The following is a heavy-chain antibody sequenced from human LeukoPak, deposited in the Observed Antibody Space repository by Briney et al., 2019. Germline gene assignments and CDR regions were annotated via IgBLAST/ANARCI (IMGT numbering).Heavy chain of an antibody. CDR3: ARNGYSSGFVYYYYMDV. CDR2: IYTSGST. Sequence: SETLSLTCTVSGGSISSGSYYWSWIRQPAGKGLEWIGRIYTSGSTNYNPSLKSRVTISVDTSKNQFSLKLSSVTAADTAVYYCARNGYSSGFVYYYYMDVWGKGTTVTVSS. J-gene: IGHJ6*03. CDR1: GGSISSGSYY. D-gene: IGHD6-19*01. V-gene: IGHV4-61*02.